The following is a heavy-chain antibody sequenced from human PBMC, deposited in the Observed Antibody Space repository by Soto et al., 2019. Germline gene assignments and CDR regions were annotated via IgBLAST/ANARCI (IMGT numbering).Heavy chain of an antibody. CDR2: ISVSGDTI. CDR1: GFTFRTYA. Sequence: GGSLRLSCAASGFTFRTYAMSWVRQAPGKGLEWVSVISVSGDTIFYADSVKGRFTVSRDNPKNMVYLQMNSLRAEDTAVYFCAKDRPVDSVTQLDYWGQGTLVTVSS. CDR3: AKDRPVDSVTQLDY. V-gene: IGHV3-23*01. D-gene: IGHD2-15*01. J-gene: IGHJ4*02.